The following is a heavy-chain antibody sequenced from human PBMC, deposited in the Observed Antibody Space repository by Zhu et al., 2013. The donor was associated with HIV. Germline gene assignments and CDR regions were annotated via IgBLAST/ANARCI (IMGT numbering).Heavy chain of an antibody. D-gene: IGHD3-22*01. Sequence: QVQLVQSGAEVKKPGASVKVSCKASGYTFTDYYIHWVRQAPGQGLEWMGGIIPMFGTTNYAQKFQGRVMITADESTSTAHMELSSLRSEDTAVYYCARGEGYDSSGYWVYWGQGTLVTVSS. J-gene: IGHJ4*02. CDR3: ARGEGYDSSGYWVY. CDR2: IIPMFGTT. CDR1: GYTFTDYY. V-gene: IGHV1-69*13.